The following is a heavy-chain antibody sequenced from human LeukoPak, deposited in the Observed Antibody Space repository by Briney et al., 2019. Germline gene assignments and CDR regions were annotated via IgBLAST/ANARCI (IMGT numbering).Heavy chain of an antibody. CDR1: GYTFTSYG. V-gene: IGHV1-18*01. Sequence: ASVKVSCKASGYTFTSYGISWVRQAPGQGLEWMGWISAYNGNTNYAQKLQGRITMTTDTSTSTAYMELRSLRSDDTAVYYCARVGGYDSSGYYSLYYYYYYMDVWGKGTTVTVSS. J-gene: IGHJ6*03. CDR2: ISAYNGNT. D-gene: IGHD3-22*01. CDR3: ARVGGYDSSGYYSLYYYYYYMDV.